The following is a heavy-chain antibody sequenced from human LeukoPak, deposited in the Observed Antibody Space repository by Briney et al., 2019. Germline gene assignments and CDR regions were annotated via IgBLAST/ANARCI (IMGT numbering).Heavy chain of an antibody. J-gene: IGHJ5*02. Sequence: SETLSLTCTVSGGSISSYYWSWIRQPPGKGLEWIGYIYYSGSTNYNPSLKSRVTISVDTSKNQFSPKLSSVTAADTAVYYCARYSYGPDWFDPWGQGTLVTVSS. D-gene: IGHD5-18*01. V-gene: IGHV4-59*08. CDR1: GGSISSYY. CDR2: IYYSGST. CDR3: ARYSYGPDWFDP.